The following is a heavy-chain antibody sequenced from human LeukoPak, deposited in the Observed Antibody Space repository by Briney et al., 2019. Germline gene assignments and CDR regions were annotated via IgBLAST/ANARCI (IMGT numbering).Heavy chain of an antibody. D-gene: IGHD3-16*02. Sequence: SETLSLTCAVYGGSFSGYYWSWIRQPPGKGLEWIGEINHSGSTNYNPSLKSRVTISVDTSKNQFSLKLSSVTAADTAVYYCARHQAYYDYVWGSYRYGTFDYWGQGTLVTVSS. CDR2: INHSGST. J-gene: IGHJ4*02. CDR1: GGSFSGYY. V-gene: IGHV4-34*01. CDR3: ARHQAYYDYVWGSYRYGTFDY.